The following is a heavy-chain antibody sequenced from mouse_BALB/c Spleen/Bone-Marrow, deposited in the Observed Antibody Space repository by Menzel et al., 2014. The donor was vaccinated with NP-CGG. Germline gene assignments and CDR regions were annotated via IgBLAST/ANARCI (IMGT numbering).Heavy chain of an antibody. V-gene: IGHV1S56*01. CDR1: GYSFTSYY. CDR3: ARGGMVTENYAMDY. J-gene: IGHJ4*01. D-gene: IGHD2-3*01. CDR2: IYPGNVNT. Sequence: QVQLQQSGPELVKPGASVRISCKASGYSFTSYYIHWVKQRPGQGLEWIGWIYPGNVNTKYNEKFKGKATLTADESSSTAYMQLSSLTSEDSAAYFCARGGMVTENYAMDYWGQGTSVTVSS.